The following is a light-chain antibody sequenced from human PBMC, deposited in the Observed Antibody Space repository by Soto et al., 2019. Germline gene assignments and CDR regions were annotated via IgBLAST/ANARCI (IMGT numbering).Light chain of an antibody. CDR2: GAS. CDR1: QSVSSSY. V-gene: IGKV3-20*01. CDR3: QQYGSSPFT. J-gene: IGKJ3*01. Sequence: ESVLTQSPGTLSMSPGERAILSCRASQSVSSSYSAWYQQKPGQAPRLLIYGASRRATGIPDRFSGSGSGPDFTLTISRLEPEDFAVYYCQQYGSSPFTFGPGTKVDIK.